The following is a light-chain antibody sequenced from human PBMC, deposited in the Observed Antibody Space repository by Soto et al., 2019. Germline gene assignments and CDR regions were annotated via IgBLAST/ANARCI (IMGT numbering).Light chain of an antibody. Sequence: EIVMTQSPVTLSLSPGERATLSCRASQSVSGNLAWYQQKPGQAPRLLIYGVSARATGIPARFSGGGFGTEFTLTISSLQSEDFALYYCQQYNFWPETFGQGTKVDIK. CDR2: GVS. J-gene: IGKJ1*01. V-gene: IGKV3-15*01. CDR1: QSVSGN. CDR3: QQYNFWPET.